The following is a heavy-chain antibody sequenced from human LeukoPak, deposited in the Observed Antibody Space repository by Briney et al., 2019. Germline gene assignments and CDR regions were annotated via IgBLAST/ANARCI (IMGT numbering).Heavy chain of an antibody. CDR2: INHSGST. CDR3: ARAGYCSSTSCYAGQVDY. D-gene: IGHD2-2*01. V-gene: IGHV4-34*01. CDR1: GFTFSDFW. Sequence: GSLRLSCAASGFTFSDFWMTWVRQAPGKGLEWIGEINHSGSTNYNPSLKSRVTISVDTSKNQFSLKLSSVTAADTAVYYCARAGYCSSTSCYAGQVDYWGQGTLVTVSS. J-gene: IGHJ4*02.